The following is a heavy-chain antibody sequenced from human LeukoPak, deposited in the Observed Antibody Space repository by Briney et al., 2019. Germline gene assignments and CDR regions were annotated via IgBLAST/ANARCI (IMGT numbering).Heavy chain of an antibody. D-gene: IGHD6-19*01. J-gene: IGHJ4*02. Sequence: GGSLRLSCAASGFTFSSYSMNWVRQAPGKGLEWVSSISKSSSYIYYADSLKGRFTISRDNAKNSLYLQMNSLRAEDTAVYYCVLYSSGWSPFDYWGQGTLVTVSS. V-gene: IGHV3-21*01. CDR3: VLYSSGWSPFDY. CDR2: ISKSSSYI. CDR1: GFTFSSYS.